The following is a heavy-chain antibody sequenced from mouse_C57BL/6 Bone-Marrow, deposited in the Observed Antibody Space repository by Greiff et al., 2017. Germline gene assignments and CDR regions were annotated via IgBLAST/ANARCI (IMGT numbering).Heavy chain of an antibody. CDR1: GYTFTSYW. CDR2: IDPNSGGT. J-gene: IGHJ2*01. Sequence: QVQLQQPGAELVKPGASVKLSCKASGYTFTSYWMHWVKQRPGRGLEWIGRIDPNSGGTHYNEKFKSKATLTVDTSSSTAYMQLSSLTSADSAVYYGARCGDDRGGYYFDYWGQGTTLTVSS. D-gene: IGHD2-2*01. V-gene: IGHV1-62-3*01. CDR3: ARCGDDRGGYYFDY.